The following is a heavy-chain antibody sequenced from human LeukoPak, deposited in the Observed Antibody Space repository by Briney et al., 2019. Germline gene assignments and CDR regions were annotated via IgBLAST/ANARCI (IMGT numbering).Heavy chain of an antibody. J-gene: IGHJ4*02. CDR1: GGSISSGSYY. CDR2: IYTSGST. V-gene: IGHV4-61*02. CDR3: ARDSEVGVYYDTY. Sequence: PSQTLSLTCTVSGGSISSGSYYWSWIRQPAGKGLEWIGRIYTSGSTNYNPSLKSRFTISVDTSKNQFSLKLSSVTAADTAVYYCARDSEVGVYYDTYWGQGTLVTVSS. D-gene: IGHD3-3*01.